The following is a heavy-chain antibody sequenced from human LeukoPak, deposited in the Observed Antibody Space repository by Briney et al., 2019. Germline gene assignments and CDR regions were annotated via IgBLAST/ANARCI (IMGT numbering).Heavy chain of an antibody. CDR2: IYYSGST. V-gene: IGHV4-39*01. D-gene: IGHD3-16*01. Sequence: KPSETLSLTCTVSGGSISSSSYYWGWIRQPPGKGLEWIGSIYYSGSTYYNPSLKNRVTISVDTSKNQFSLKLSSVTAADTAVYYCASLPSLGSSFDYWGQGTLVTVSS. J-gene: IGHJ4*02. CDR1: GGSISSSSYY. CDR3: ASLPSLGSSFDY.